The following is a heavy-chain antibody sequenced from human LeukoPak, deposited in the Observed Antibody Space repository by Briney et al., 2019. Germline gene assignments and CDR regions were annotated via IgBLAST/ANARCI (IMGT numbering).Heavy chain of an antibody. CDR1: GFTFSSYA. D-gene: IGHD2-21*02. CDR3: ARNFYCGGDCAISYFDY. J-gene: IGHJ4*02. V-gene: IGHV3-48*01. Sequence: QPGRSLRLSCAASGFTFSSYAMHWVRQVPGKGLEWVSYISSSSNKVYYADSVKGRFTISRDNAKNSLFLQMNSLRADDTAVYYCARNFYCGGDCAISYFDYWGQGTLVTVSS. CDR2: ISSSSNKV.